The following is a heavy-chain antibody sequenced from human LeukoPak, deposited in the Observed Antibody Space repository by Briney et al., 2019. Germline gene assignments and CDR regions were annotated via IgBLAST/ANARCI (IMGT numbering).Heavy chain of an antibody. CDR2: ISGSGGST. Sequence: GGSLRLSCAASGFTFSSYAMSWVPQAPGKELEWVSAISGSGGSTYYADSVKGRFTISRDNSKNTLYLQMNSLRAEDTAVYYCAKDISSSWYGPFDYWGQGTLVTVSS. V-gene: IGHV3-23*01. J-gene: IGHJ4*02. CDR3: AKDISSSWYGPFDY. CDR1: GFTFSSYA. D-gene: IGHD6-13*01.